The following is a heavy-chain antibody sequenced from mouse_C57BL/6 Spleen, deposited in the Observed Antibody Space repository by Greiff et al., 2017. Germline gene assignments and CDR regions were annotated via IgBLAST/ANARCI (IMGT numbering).Heavy chain of an antibody. V-gene: IGHV1-18*01. Sequence: EVQLQQSGPELVKPGASVKIPCKASGYTFTDYNMDWVKQSHGKSLEWIGDINPNNGGTIYNQKFKGKATLTVDKSSSTAYMELRSLTSEDTAVYYCARVHSNYGAWFAYWGQGTLVTVSA. CDR3: ARVHSNYGAWFAY. J-gene: IGHJ3*01. CDR1: GYTFTDYN. CDR2: INPNNGGT. D-gene: IGHD2-5*01.